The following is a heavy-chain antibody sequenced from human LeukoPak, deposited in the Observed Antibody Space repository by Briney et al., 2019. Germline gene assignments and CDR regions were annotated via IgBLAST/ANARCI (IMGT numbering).Heavy chain of an antibody. V-gene: IGHV1-18*01. Sequence: ASVKVSCKTSGYTFTGYGISWVRQAPGQGLEWMGWISAYNGNTNYAQKLQGRVTMTTDTSTSTAYVELRGLRSDDTAVYYCARDYYYDSSGYYVGWGHGTLVTVSS. D-gene: IGHD3-22*01. CDR2: ISAYNGNT. CDR3: ARDYYYDSSGYYVG. J-gene: IGHJ4*01. CDR1: GYTFTGYG.